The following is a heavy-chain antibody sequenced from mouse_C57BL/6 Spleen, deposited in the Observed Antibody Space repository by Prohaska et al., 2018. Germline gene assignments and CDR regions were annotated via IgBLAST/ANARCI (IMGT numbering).Heavy chain of an antibody. J-gene: IGHJ1*03. CDR1: GIDFSRYW. D-gene: IGHD4-1*01. V-gene: IGHV4-1*01. Sequence: EVKLLQSGGGLVQPGGSLKLSCADSGIDFSRYWMSWVRRAPGKGLEWIGEIKPDSSTINYAPSLKDKFIISRDNAKNTLYLQMSKVRSEDTALYYCASPNWDWYFDVWGTGTTVTVSS. CDR3: ASPNWDWYFDV. CDR2: IKPDSSTI.